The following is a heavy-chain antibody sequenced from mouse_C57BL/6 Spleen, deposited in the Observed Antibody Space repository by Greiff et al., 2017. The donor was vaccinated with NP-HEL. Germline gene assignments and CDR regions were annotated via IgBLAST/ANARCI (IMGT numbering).Heavy chain of an antibody. CDR2: IDPETGGT. Sequence: QVQLKESGAELVRPGASVTLSCKASGYTFTDYEMHWVKQTPVHGLEWIGAIDPETGGTAYNQKFKGKAILTADKSSSTAYMELRSLTSEDSAVYYCGYAMDYWGQGTSVTVSS. CDR3: GYAMDY. J-gene: IGHJ4*01. CDR1: GYTFTDYE. V-gene: IGHV1-15*01.